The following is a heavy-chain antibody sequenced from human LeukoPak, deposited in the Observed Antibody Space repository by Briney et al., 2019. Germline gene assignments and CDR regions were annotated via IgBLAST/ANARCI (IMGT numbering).Heavy chain of an antibody. D-gene: IGHD3-10*01. J-gene: IGHJ4*02. CDR3: ARGRAQGVAPPFYF. CDR2: ISSSSSYT. Sequence: GGSLRLSCAASAFTFSDYDMCWIRQAPGKGLEWVSYISSSSSYTNYADSVKGRFTISRDNAKNSLYLQMNSLRADDTAVYYCARGRAQGVAPPFYFWGQGTLVTVSS. V-gene: IGHV3-11*05. CDR1: AFTFSDYD.